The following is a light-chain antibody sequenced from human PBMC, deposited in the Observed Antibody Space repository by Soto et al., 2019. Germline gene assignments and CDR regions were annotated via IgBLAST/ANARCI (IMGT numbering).Light chain of an antibody. CDR2: EVS. CDR3: SSYTSSNTYG. Sequence: QSALTQPASVSGPPGQSITISCTGTSSDVGGYNYVSWYQQYPGKAPKLMIYEVSNRPSGVSNRFSGSKSGNTASLTISGLQAEDEADYYCSSYTSSNTYGFGTGTKLTVL. CDR1: SSDVGGYNY. J-gene: IGLJ1*01. V-gene: IGLV2-14*01.